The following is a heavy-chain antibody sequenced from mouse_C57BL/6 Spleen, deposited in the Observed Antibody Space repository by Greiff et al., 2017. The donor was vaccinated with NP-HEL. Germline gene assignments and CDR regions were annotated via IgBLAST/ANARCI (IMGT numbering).Heavy chain of an antibody. Sequence: EVQGVESGGGLVKPGGSLKLSCAASGFTFSSYAMSWVRQTPEKRLEWVATISDGGSYTYYPDNVKGRFTISRDNAKNNLYLQMSHLKSEDTAMYYCARDFSYDYLDYWGQGTTLTVSS. CDR2: ISDGGSYT. D-gene: IGHD2-3*01. CDR1: GFTFSSYA. V-gene: IGHV5-4*01. J-gene: IGHJ2*01. CDR3: ARDFSYDYLDY.